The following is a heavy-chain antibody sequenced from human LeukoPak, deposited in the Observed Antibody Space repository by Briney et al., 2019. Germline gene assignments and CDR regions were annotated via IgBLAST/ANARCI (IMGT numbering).Heavy chain of an antibody. CDR2: INPTSGGT. V-gene: IGHV1-2*02. D-gene: IGHD2-15*01. CDR3: ARDSQAGCSGGSC. CDR1: GYRFTAYF. Sequence: ASVKVSCKAPGYRFTAYFIHWMRQAPGQGLEWMGWINPTSGGTNYAQKFQGRVTLTRDTSISTAYMDLGSLRSDDTAVYYCARDSQAGCSGGSCWGDGTLVIVSS. J-gene: IGHJ4*01.